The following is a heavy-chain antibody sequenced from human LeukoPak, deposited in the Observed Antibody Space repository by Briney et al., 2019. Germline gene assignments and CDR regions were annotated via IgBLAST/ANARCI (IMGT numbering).Heavy chain of an antibody. CDR2: VSRDGSET. Sequence: GGSLRLSCTASGFIFSDYYIDWVRQAPGRGPEWVANVSRDGSETYYLDSVKGRFTISKDNAKNSLYLQMNSLRAEDTALYHCARNNGMDVWGQGTTVIVSS. V-gene: IGHV3-7*03. CDR1: GFIFSDYY. J-gene: IGHJ6*02. CDR3: ARNNGMDV.